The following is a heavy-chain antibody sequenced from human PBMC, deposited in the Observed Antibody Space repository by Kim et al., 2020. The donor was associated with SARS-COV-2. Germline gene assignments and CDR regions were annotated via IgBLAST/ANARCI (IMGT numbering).Heavy chain of an antibody. CDR1: GGSISSGCYS. CDR2: IYHSENT. CDR3: ARGKSDSSGYYSPNFDY. J-gene: IGHJ4*02. V-gene: IGHV4-30-2*01. D-gene: IGHD3-22*01. Sequence: SETLSLTCAVSGGSISSGCYSWIWIRQPPGKGLESIRYIYHSENTYYNPSLKSLVTITVDRSKNQFSLKLSSVTAADTAVYYCARGKSDSSGYYSPNFDYWGQGTLVSVSS.